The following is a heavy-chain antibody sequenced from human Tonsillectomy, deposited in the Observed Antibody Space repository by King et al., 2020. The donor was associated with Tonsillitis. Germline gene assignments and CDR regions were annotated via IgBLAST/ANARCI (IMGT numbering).Heavy chain of an antibody. CDR2: ISSYNADT. Sequence: QLVQSGGEVKKPGASVKVSCKASGYTLTTYGITWVRQAPGQGLEWMGWISSYNADTKYAQTFQGRVTMTTDTSTSTAHMELRSLKSDDTAVYYCARWAEYYYFHYMDVWGNGTPVTVSS. J-gene: IGHJ6*03. V-gene: IGHV1-18*04. CDR1: GYTLTTYG. CDR3: ARWAEYYYFHYMDV.